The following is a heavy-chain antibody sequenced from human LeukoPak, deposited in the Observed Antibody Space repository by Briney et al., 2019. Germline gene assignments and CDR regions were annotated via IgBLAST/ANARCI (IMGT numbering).Heavy chain of an antibody. J-gene: IGHJ4*02. CDR3: AREVGSSSWYYFDY. V-gene: IGHV7-4-1*02. CDR2: INTNTGTP. CDR1: GYTFTTYA. D-gene: IGHD6-13*01. Sequence: ASVKASCKASGYTFTTYAMNWVRQAPGQGLEWMGWINTNTGTPTYAQGFTGRFVFSLDTSVSTAYLQISSLKAEDTAMYYCAREVGSSSWYYFDYWGQGTLVTVSS.